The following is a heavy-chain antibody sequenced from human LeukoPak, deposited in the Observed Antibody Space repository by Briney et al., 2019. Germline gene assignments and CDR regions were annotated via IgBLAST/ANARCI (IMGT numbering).Heavy chain of an antibody. CDR1: GFTFSSYA. V-gene: IGHV3-23*01. D-gene: IGHD3-22*01. Sequence: PGGSPRLSXAASGFTFSSYAMSWVCQAPGKGLEWVSAISGSGGSTYYADSVKGRFTISRDNSKNTLYLQMNSLRAEDTAVCYCAKDPHYYDSSGYYEYFDLWGRGTLVTVSS. J-gene: IGHJ2*01. CDR2: ISGSGGST. CDR3: AKDPHYYDSSGYYEYFDL.